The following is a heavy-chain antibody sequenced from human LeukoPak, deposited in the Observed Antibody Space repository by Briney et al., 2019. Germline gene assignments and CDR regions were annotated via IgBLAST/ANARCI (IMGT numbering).Heavy chain of an antibody. D-gene: IGHD1-26*01. CDR1: GGAFSSYA. J-gene: IGHJ6*03. CDR2: SIPIPGIA. Sequence: SVKVSCKASGGAFSSYAISWVRQAPGQGLEWMGRSIPIPGIANYAQKFQGRVTITANKSTSTAYMELSSLRSKDTAVYYCARGIVGATVFHYYYMDVWGKGTTVTVSS. CDR3: ARGIVGATVFHYYYMDV. V-gene: IGHV1-69*04.